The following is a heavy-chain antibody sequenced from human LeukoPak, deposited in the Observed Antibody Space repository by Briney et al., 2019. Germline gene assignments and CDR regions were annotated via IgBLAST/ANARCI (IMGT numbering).Heavy chain of an antibody. Sequence: ASVKVSCKASGYTFTSYAMNWVRQAPGQGLEWMGWINTNTGNPTYAQGFTGRFVFSLDTSVSTAYLQTSSLKAEDTAVYYCARRRITMVRGVISEFDPWGQGTLVTVSS. V-gene: IGHV7-4-1*02. D-gene: IGHD3-10*01. CDR3: ARRRITMVRGVISEFDP. CDR1: GYTFTSYA. J-gene: IGHJ5*02. CDR2: INTNTGNP.